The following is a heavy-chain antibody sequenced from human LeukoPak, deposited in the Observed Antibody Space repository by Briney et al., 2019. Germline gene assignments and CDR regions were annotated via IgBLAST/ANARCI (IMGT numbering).Heavy chain of an antibody. V-gene: IGHV4-61*08. CDR2: IYYSGST. J-gene: IGHJ3*02. CDR3: ARDLGGYNDSSGYYHPEAFDI. CDR1: GGSISSGDYY. Sequence: SETLSLTCTVSGGSISSGDYYWSWIRQPPGKGLEWIGYIYYSGSTNYNPSLKSRVTISVDTSKNQFSLKLSSVTAADTAVYYCARDLGGYNDSSGYYHPEAFDIWGQGTMVTVSS. D-gene: IGHD3-22*01.